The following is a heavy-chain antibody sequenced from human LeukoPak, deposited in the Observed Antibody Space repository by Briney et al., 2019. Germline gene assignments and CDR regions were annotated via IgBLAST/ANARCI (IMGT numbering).Heavy chain of an antibody. CDR2: INHSGST. Sequence: PSETLSLTCAVYGGSFSGHYWSWIRQPPGKGLEWIGEINHSGSTSYNPSLKSRVTVSGDTSNNQFSLKLTSVSAADTAVYYCARNVWGYYYYYMDVWGKGTTVTISS. D-gene: IGHD2-8*01. CDR3: ARNVWGYYYYYMDV. V-gene: IGHV4-34*01. CDR1: GGSFSGHY. J-gene: IGHJ6*03.